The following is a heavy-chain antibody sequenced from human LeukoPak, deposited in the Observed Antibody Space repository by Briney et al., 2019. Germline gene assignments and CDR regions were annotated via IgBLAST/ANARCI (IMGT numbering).Heavy chain of an antibody. D-gene: IGHD6-19*01. V-gene: IGHV4-61*05. CDR3: ARRMHRRGIAVGTARYYFDY. CDR2: IYYSGST. CDR1: GGSISSSIHY. Sequence: KSSETLSLTCTVSGGSISSSIHYWGWIRQPPGKGLEWIGYIYYSGSTNYNPSLKSRVTISVDTSKNQFSLKLSSVTAADTAVYYCARRMHRRGIAVGTARYYFDYWGQGTLVTVSS. J-gene: IGHJ4*02.